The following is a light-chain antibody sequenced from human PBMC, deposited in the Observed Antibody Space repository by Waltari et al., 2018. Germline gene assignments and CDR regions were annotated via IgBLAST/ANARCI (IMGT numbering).Light chain of an antibody. Sequence: DIVMTQSPASLAVSLGARATINCKSSQSVLYSPTNKRYLAWYKQKPGQPPKLLIYWASTRESGVPDRFSGSGSGTDFSLTISSLQAEDVAVYYCQQYYSTPWTFGQGTKVEIK. V-gene: IGKV4-1*01. J-gene: IGKJ1*01. CDR2: WAS. CDR1: QSVLYSPTNKRY. CDR3: QQYYSTPWT.